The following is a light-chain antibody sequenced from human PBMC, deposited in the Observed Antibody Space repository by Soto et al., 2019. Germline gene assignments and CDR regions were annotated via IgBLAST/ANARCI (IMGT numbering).Light chain of an antibody. CDR1: QSVRTY. V-gene: IGKV3-11*01. Sequence: EIVLTQSPATLSLFPGERATLSCRASQSVRTYLAWYQQKPGQAPRLLISDASKKATGIPDRFSGSGSGTDFTLTISSLEAEDSALYYCHQRSNWPRTFGGGSKVEIK. CDR3: HQRSNWPRT. J-gene: IGKJ4*01. CDR2: DAS.